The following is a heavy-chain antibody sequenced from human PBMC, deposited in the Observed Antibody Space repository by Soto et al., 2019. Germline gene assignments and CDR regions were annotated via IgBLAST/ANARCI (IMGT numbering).Heavy chain of an antibody. V-gene: IGHV3-21*01. CDR2: ISSSSSYI. CDR3: ARDFLAAAGAEYFQH. Sequence: EVQLVESGGGLVKPGGSLRLSCAASGFTFSSYSMNWVRQAPGKGLEWGSSISSSSSYIYYEHSVKGRFTISRDNAKNSQYLQMSSLRAEDTAVYYCARDFLAAAGAEYFQHWGQGTLVTVSS. J-gene: IGHJ1*01. CDR1: GFTFSSYS. D-gene: IGHD6-13*01.